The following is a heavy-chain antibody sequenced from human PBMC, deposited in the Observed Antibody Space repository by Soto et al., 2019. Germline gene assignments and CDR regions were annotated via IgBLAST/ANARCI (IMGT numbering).Heavy chain of an antibody. Sequence: QVQLVESGGGVVQPARSLRLSCAASGFTFSSYVMHWVRQAPGKGLEWVAAMWHDGSYKFHADSVKGRFTISRDNSKNTLYLQMDSLRADDTAVHYCAREGLLHHNWFDPWGQGTLVTVSS. J-gene: IGHJ5*02. D-gene: IGHD3-22*01. CDR2: MWHDGSYK. V-gene: IGHV3-33*01. CDR3: AREGLLHHNWFDP. CDR1: GFTFSSYV.